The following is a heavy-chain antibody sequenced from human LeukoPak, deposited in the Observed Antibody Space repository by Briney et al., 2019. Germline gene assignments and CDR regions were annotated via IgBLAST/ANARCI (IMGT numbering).Heavy chain of an antibody. V-gene: IGHV3-23*01. CDR2: ISGSGGST. J-gene: IGHJ6*03. CDR1: GFTFSSYA. CDR3: AKVSNPPGGYYYMDV. D-gene: IGHD2/OR15-2a*01. Sequence: GGSLRLSCAASGFTFSSYAMSWVRQAPGKGLEWVSAISGSGGSTYYADSVKGRFTISRDNSKNTLYLKMNSLRAEDTAVYYCAKVSNPPGGYYYMDVWGKGTTVTVSS.